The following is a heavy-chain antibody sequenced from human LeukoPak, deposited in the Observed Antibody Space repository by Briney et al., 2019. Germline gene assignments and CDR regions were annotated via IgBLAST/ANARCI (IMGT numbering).Heavy chain of an antibody. V-gene: IGHV3-74*01. CDR1: GFTFSSYS. J-gene: IGHJ4*02. CDR3: AIDKPNFIAAAGTPQVDY. Sequence: GGSLRLSCAASGFTFSSYSMNWVRQAPGKGLVWVSRINSDGSTTSYADSVKGRFTISGDNAKNTLYLQMNSLRAEDTAVYYCAIDKPNFIAAAGTPQVDYWGQGTLVTVSS. D-gene: IGHD6-13*01. CDR2: INSDGSTT.